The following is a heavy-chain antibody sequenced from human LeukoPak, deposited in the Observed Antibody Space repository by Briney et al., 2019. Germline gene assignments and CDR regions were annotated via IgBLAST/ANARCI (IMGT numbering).Heavy chain of an antibody. Sequence: PSETLSLTCTVSGGSISNEKYYWGWIRQPPGKGLEWIGSFYYGGSTYHNPSLRGRMIISLDTSKNQFSLKLNFVTAADTAVYYCGSSHSSSWYDYWGQGALVTVSS. CDR1: GGSISNEKYY. D-gene: IGHD6-13*01. CDR3: GSSHSSSWYDY. J-gene: IGHJ4*02. CDR2: FYYGGST. V-gene: IGHV4-39*07.